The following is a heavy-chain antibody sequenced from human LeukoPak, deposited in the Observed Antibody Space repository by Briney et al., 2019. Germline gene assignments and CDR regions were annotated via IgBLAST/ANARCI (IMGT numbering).Heavy chain of an antibody. Sequence: GGSLRLSCAASGFTFSDYYMSWIRQAPGKGLEWVSYISSSGSTIYYADSVKGRFTISRDNAKNSLYLQMNSLRAEDTAVYYCARRHHNNYDITSFDYWGRGTLVTVSS. CDR1: GFTFSDYY. D-gene: IGHD3-9*01. CDR3: ARRHHNNYDITSFDY. CDR2: ISSSGSTI. V-gene: IGHV3-11*01. J-gene: IGHJ4*02.